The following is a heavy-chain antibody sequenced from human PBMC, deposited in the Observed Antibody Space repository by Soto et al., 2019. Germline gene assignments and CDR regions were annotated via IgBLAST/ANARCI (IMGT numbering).Heavy chain of an antibody. CDR3: AKGLDRFGDLQY. V-gene: IGHV3-23*01. J-gene: IGHJ4*02. CDR1: GFTFSSYA. Sequence: EVQLLESGGGLVQPGGSLRLSCAASGFTFSSYAMSWVRQAPGKGLEWVSAISGSGGSTYYADSVKGRFTIPRDNSKNTLYLQMNSLRAEDTAVFYCAKGLDRFGDLQYWGQGTLVTVSS. D-gene: IGHD3-10*01. CDR2: ISGSGGST.